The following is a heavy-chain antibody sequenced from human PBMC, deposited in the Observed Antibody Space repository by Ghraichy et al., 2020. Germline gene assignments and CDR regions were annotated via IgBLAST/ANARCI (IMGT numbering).Heavy chain of an antibody. V-gene: IGHV4-38-2*01. Sequence: SETLSLTCAVSGYSIRSGYYWGWIRQPPGKGLEWIGSIYHSGSTYYTPSLKSRVTISVDTSKNLFSLKLSSVTAADTAVYYCARARTIAGSTLDYWGQGTLVTVSS. CDR1: GYSIRSGYY. D-gene: IGHD1-14*01. CDR3: ARARTIAGSTLDY. CDR2: IYHSGST. J-gene: IGHJ4*02.